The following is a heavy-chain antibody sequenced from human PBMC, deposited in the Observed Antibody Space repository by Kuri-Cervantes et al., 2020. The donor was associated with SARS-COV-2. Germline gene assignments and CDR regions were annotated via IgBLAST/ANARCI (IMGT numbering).Heavy chain of an antibody. CDR3: ASAPYYDFLTGHFSSEVLYGMDG. CDR2: INPNSGGT. CDR1: GYTFTDYY. D-gene: IGHD3-9*01. V-gene: IGHV1-2*04. Sequence: ASVKVSCKASGYTFTDYYMHWVRQAPGQGLEWMGWINPNSGGTNYAQKFQGWVTMTRDTSISTVYMELSRLRSDDTAVYYCASAPYYDFLTGHFSSEVLYGMDGWGQGTTVTVSS. J-gene: IGHJ6*02.